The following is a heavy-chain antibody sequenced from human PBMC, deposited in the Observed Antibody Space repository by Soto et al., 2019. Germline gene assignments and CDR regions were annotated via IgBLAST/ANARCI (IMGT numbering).Heavy chain of an antibody. J-gene: IGHJ4*02. Sequence: QLQLQESGSGLVKPSQTLSLTCAVSGGSISSGGYAWSWIRQPPGKGLEWIGYIYHSGSTYYNPSLKSRVTISVDRSKNQFSLKLSSVTAADTAVYYCVGGYGSGGSCNNFDDWGQGTLVTVSS. D-gene: IGHD2-15*01. CDR2: IYHSGST. CDR3: VGGYGSGGSCNNFDD. CDR1: GGSISSGGYA. V-gene: IGHV4-30-2*01.